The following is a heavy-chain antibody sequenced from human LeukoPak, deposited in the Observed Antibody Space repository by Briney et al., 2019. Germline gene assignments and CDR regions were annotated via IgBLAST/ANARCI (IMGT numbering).Heavy chain of an antibody. CDR2: IKPDGSEK. J-gene: IGHJ4*02. CDR1: GFTFSPYW. V-gene: IGHV3-7*01. Sequence: GGSLRLSCTASGFTFSPYWMTWVRQAPGKGLEWVANIKPDGSEKYYVDSVKGRFTISRDNTKNSVYLQMYSLRAEDTAVYYCAIKHDYWGQGTLVTVSS. CDR3: AIKHDY.